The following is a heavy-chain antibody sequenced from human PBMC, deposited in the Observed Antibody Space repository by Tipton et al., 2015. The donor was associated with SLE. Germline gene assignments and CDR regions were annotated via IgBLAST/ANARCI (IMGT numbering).Heavy chain of an antibody. Sequence: TLSLTCTVSDGSIRSTNYYWGWIRQPPGKGLEWIGSIFYTGSTYYNPSLKSRVSFSIDTSKHQFSLKLNSVTAADTAIYYCARGGKYGSSWHPKSYCCMDCWGKGTRVPVSS. D-gene: IGHD6-13*01. CDR1: DGSIRSTNYY. V-gene: IGHV4-39*07. CDR2: IFYTGST. J-gene: IGHJ6*03. CDR3: ARGGKYGSSWHPKSYCCMDC.